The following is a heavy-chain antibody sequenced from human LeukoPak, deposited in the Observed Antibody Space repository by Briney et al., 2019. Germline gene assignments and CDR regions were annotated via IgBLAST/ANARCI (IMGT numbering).Heavy chain of an antibody. V-gene: IGHV4-4*07. CDR2: IYTSGST. J-gene: IGHJ3*02. CDR3: ARDPLLDAFDI. Sequence: SETLSLTCTASGGSISSYSWNWIRQPAGKGLEWIGRIYTSGSTNYNPSLKSRVTMSVDTSKNQFSLKLTSVTAADTAVYYCARDPLLDAFDIWGQGTMVTVSS. D-gene: IGHD2-15*01. CDR1: GGSISSYS.